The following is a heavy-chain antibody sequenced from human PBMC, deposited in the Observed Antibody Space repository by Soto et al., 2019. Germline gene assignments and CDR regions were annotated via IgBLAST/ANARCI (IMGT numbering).Heavy chain of an antibody. CDR2: IKGEADGGTT. CDR3: TTGLSNGYYNFDY. J-gene: IGHJ4*02. D-gene: IGHD3-22*01. V-gene: IGHV3-15*01. Sequence: PGGSLRLSCAASGFTFSSYGMSWVRQAPGKGLEWVGRIKGEADGGTTDYAAPVKGRITISRDHSKDTLYLQMNSLKTEDTAVYYCTTGLSNGYYNFDYWGQGTPVTVSS. CDR1: GFTFSSYG.